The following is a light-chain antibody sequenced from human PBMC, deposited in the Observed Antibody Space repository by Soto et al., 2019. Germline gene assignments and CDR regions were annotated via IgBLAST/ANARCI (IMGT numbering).Light chain of an antibody. CDR1: QSVSSSS. V-gene: IGKV3-20*01. Sequence: EIVLTQSPGTLSLSPGERATLSCRASQSVSSSSLAWYQQKPGQAPRLLIYGASRRATGIPDRFSGSGSGTDFTLTISRLEPEDFALFYCQRYGSSPLITFGRGTRLEIK. CDR3: QRYGSSPLIT. J-gene: IGKJ5*01. CDR2: GAS.